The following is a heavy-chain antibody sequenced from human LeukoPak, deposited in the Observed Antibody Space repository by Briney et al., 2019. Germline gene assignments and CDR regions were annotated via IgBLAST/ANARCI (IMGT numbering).Heavy chain of an antibody. J-gene: IGHJ5*02. CDR2: IYYSGST. CDR3: ARSGSLYGSGSYYNVRGFDP. D-gene: IGHD3-10*01. Sequence: SETLSLTCAVYGGSFSGYYWSWIRQPPGKGLEWIGYIYYSGSTNYNPSLKSRVTISVDTSKNQFSLKLSSVTAADTAVYYCARSGSLYGSGSYYNVRGFDPWGQGTLVTVSS. V-gene: IGHV4-59*01. CDR1: GGSFSGYY.